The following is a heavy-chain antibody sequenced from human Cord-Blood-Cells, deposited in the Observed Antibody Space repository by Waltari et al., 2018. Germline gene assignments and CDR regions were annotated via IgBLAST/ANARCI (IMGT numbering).Heavy chain of an antibody. D-gene: IGHD6-19*01. CDR1: GFTFSSYG. CDR3: AKDSSGWYFDY. CDR2: ISYEGSNK. J-gene: IGHJ4*02. V-gene: IGHV3-30*18. Sequence: QVQLVESGGGVVQPGRSLRLSCAASGFTFSSYGMHWVRQAPGKGVEWVAVISYEGSNKYYADSVKGRFTISRDNSKNTLYLQMNSLRAEDTAVYYCAKDSSGWYFDYWGQGTLVTVSS.